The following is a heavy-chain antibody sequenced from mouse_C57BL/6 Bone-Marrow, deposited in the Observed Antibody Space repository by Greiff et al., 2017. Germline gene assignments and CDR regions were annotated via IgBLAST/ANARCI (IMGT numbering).Heavy chain of an antibody. CDR2: IHPNSGST. CDR1: GYTFTSYW. V-gene: IGHV1-64*01. J-gene: IGHJ4*01. Sequence: VQLQQPGAELVKPGASVKLSSKASGYTFTSYWMHWVKQRPGQGLEWIGMIHPNSGSTNYNEKFKSKATLTVDKSSSTAYMQLSSLTSEDAAVYYCERPTGAMGYWGQGTSVTVSS. CDR3: ERPTGAMGY.